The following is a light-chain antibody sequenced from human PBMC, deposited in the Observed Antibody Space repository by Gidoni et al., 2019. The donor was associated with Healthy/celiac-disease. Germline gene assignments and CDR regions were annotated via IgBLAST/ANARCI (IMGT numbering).Light chain of an antibody. CDR3: GTWDSSLSAWV. V-gene: IGLV1-51*01. J-gene: IGLJ3*02. CDR1: SPNIGNNY. Sequence: QSVLTQPPSVSAAPGQKVTISCSGSSPNIGNNYVSWYQQLPGTAPKLLIYDNNKRPSGIPDRFSGSKSGTSATLCITGLQTGDEADYYSGTWDSSLSAWVFGGGTKLTVL. CDR2: DNN.